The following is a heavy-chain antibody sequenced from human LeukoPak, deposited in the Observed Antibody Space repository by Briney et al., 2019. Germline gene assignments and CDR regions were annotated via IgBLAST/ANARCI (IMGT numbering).Heavy chain of an antibody. CDR1: GGSVSSSSYY. J-gene: IGHJ4*02. Sequence: SETLSLTCTVSGGSVSSSSYYWGWLRQPPGMGLEWIGSIYYSVNTYYSPSLKNRVPISVNTSKNQFSLKLNSLTAADAALYYCASQNPQLWFGYWGQGNLVTVSS. CDR3: ASQNPQLWFGY. V-gene: IGHV4-39*01. CDR2: IYYSVNT. D-gene: IGHD5-18*01.